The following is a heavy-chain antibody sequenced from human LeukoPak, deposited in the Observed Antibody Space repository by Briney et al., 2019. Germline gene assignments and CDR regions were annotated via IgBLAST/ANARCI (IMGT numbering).Heavy chain of an antibody. CDR1: GGSISSSSYY. Sequence: PSETLSLTCTVSGGSISSSSYYWGWIRQSPGTGLEWIGSIYYSGTTYYNPSLKSRVTISIDTSKNQFSLKLSSVTAADTAMYYCARDNDQLGLDPFDYWGQETLVTVSS. CDR3: ARDNDQLGLDPFDY. J-gene: IGHJ4*02. D-gene: IGHD1-1*01. CDR2: IYYSGTT. V-gene: IGHV4-39*07.